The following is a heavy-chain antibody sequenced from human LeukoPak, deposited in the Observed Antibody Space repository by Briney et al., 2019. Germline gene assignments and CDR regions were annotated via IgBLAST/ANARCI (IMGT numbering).Heavy chain of an antibody. D-gene: IGHD3-3*01. CDR1: GGSSSGYY. CDR2: INHSGST. CDR3: ARSYDFWRKYNNWFDP. V-gene: IGHV4-34*01. Sequence: PSETLSLTCAVYGGSSSGYYWSWIRQPPGKGLEWIGEINHSGSTNYNPSLKSRVTISVDTSKNQFSLKLSSVTAADTAVYYCARSYDFWRKYNNWFDPWGQGTLVTVSS. J-gene: IGHJ5*02.